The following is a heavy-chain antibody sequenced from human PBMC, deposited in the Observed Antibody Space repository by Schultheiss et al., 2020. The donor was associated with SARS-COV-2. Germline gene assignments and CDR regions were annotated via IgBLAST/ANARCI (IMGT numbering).Heavy chain of an antibody. V-gene: IGHV3-23*01. CDR3: ARELVTGPKSRFDP. Sequence: GGSLRLSCAASGFTFSSYAMSWVRQAPGKGLEWVSTLSASGGDTYYADSMKGRFTISRDNSKNTLYLQMDSLRADDTAIYYCARELVTGPKSRFDPWGQGTLVTVSS. D-gene: IGHD1/OR15-1a*01. J-gene: IGHJ5*02. CDR1: GFTFSSYA. CDR2: LSASGGDT.